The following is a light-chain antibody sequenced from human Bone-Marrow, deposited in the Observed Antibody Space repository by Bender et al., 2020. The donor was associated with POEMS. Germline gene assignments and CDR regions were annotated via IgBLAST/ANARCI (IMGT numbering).Light chain of an antibody. CDR2: DVS. Sequence: QSALTQPRSVSGSPGQSVTISCTGGSSDVGGYEYVSWYQQHPGKAPKLIIFDVSKRPSGISDRFSGSKSGNTASLTISGLQAEDEADYYCNSYSSTNTPHWVFGGGTKLTVL. V-gene: IGLV2-11*01. CDR1: SSDVGGYEY. CDR3: NSYSSTNTPHWV. J-gene: IGLJ3*02.